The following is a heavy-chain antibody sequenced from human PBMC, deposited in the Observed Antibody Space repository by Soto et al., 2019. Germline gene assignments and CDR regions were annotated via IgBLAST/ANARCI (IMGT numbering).Heavy chain of an antibody. J-gene: IGHJ6*02. CDR3: AGYYDFWSGYYWHYGMDV. CDR1: VGSVSGSY. V-gene: IGHV4-34*01. D-gene: IGHD3-3*01. Sequence: PSEPLSLPCAVYVGSVSGSYWSWVRQPPVRAPSWIGEINHSGSTNYNPSLKSRVTISVDTSKNQFSLKLSSVTAADTAVYYCAGYYDFWSGYYWHYGMDVWGQGTTVTVSS. CDR2: INHSGST.